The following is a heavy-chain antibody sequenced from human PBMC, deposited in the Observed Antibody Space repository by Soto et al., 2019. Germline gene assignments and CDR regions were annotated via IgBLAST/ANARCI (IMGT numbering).Heavy chain of an antibody. CDR1: GFRFSSYW. CDR2: IRQDGTER. CDR3: VRENYFDY. J-gene: IGHJ4*02. V-gene: IGHV3-7*01. Sequence: QLVESGGGLVQPGGSLRLSCAGSGFRFSSYWMGWVRQAPGKRLEWVANIRQDGTERSYADSVKGRFTISRDNAENSLYLQMDSLGVEDTAVYYCVRENYFDYWGQGTLVTISS.